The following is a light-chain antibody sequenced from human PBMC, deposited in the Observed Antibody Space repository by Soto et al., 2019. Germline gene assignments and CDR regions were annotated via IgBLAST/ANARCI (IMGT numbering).Light chain of an antibody. CDR2: GAS. CDR3: QQYHTSPIT. Sequence: IVLTQSPGTLSLSPGERVTLSGLASQSVTTRLAWYQHKPGQAPRLLMSGASSRASGVPDRFSGSGSGTDFTLTISRLEPEDFAVYYCQQYHTSPITFGQGTRLEIK. V-gene: IGKV3-20*01. J-gene: IGKJ5*01. CDR1: QSVTTR.